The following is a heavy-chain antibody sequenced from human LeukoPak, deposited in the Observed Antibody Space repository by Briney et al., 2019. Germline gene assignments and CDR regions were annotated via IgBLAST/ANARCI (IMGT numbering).Heavy chain of an antibody. CDR3: AKYYYGSGSYYNTLDY. V-gene: IGHV3-23*01. J-gene: IGHJ4*02. D-gene: IGHD3-10*01. Sequence: QSGGSLRHSCAASGFTFSSYPMSSVRQAPGKGLEWVSAISGSGGSTYYADSVKGRFTISRDNSKNTLYLQMNSLRAEDTAVYYCAKYYYGSGSYYNTLDYWGQGTLVTVSS. CDR2: ISGSGGST. CDR1: GFTFSSYP.